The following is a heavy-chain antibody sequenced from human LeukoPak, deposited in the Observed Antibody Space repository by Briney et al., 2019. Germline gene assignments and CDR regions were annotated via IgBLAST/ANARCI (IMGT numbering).Heavy chain of an antibody. Sequence: GGSLRLSCAASGFTFSSYGMHWVRQAPGKGLEWVAVISYDGSNKYYADSVKGRFTISRDNSKNTLYLQMNSLRAEDTAVYYCAKDGPGADWYFDLWGRGTLVTVSS. D-gene: IGHD7-27*01. J-gene: IGHJ2*01. CDR1: GFTFSSYG. CDR2: ISYDGSNK. CDR3: AKDGPGADWYFDL. V-gene: IGHV3-30*18.